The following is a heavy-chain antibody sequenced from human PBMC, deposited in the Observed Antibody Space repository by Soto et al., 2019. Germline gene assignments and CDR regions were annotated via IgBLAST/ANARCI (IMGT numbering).Heavy chain of an antibody. CDR1: GFTFSSYS. D-gene: IGHD2-15*01. J-gene: IGHJ6*02. CDR2: ISSSSSYI. Sequence: SLRLSCAASGFTFSSYSMNWVRQAPGKGLEWVSSISSSSSYIYYADSVKGRFTISRDNATNSLYLQMNSLPAEDTAVFYCARERRAATKGYYYGMDVWGQGATVTV. V-gene: IGHV3-21*03. CDR3: ARERRAATKGYYYGMDV.